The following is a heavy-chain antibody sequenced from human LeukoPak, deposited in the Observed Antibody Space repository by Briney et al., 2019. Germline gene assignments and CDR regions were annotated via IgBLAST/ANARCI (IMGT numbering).Heavy chain of an antibody. V-gene: IGHV4-38-2*02. Sequence: SETLSLTCTVSGYSISSGYYWGWIRQPPGKGLEWIGSIYHSGSTYYNPSLKSRVTISVDTSKNQFSLKLSSVTAADTAVYYCARIRYFDWPPKRYFDYWGQGTLVTVSS. CDR2: IYHSGST. J-gene: IGHJ4*02. CDR1: GYSISSGYY. CDR3: ARIRYFDWPPKRYFDY. D-gene: IGHD3-9*01.